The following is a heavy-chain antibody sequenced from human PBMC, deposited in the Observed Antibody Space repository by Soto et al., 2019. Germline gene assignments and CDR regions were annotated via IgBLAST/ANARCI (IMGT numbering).Heavy chain of an antibody. J-gene: IGHJ4*02. D-gene: IGHD4-17*01. CDR2: IYWDDYK. Sequence: QITLKESGPTLVKPTQTLTLTCTFSGFSLSTSGVGVGWIRQPPGKALEWLAVIYWDDYKHYSPSLKSRLTIPKDTSKNQVVLTMTNMDPVDTATYYCAHKGYGDYPLDDWGQGTLLTVSS. V-gene: IGHV2-5*02. CDR1: GFSLSTSGVG. CDR3: AHKGYGDYPLDD.